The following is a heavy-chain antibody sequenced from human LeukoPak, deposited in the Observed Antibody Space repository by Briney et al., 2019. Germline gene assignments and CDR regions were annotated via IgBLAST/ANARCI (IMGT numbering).Heavy chain of an antibody. D-gene: IGHD3-22*01. Sequence: GRSQRLSCAGSGFTFDDYGMDWARQAVGKGLECVSLISWDGDSTYYSDSVKGRFTISRDNNKNSLYLQMNSLRTEDTALYYCATAPYDSIGIFDYWGQGTLVSVSS. J-gene: IGHJ4*02. CDR2: ISWDGDST. V-gene: IGHV3-43D*03. CDR1: GFTFDDYG. CDR3: ATAPYDSIGIFDY.